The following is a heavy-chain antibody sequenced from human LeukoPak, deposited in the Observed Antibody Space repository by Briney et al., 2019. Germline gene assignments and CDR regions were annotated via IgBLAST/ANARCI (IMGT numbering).Heavy chain of an antibody. V-gene: IGHV4-34*01. D-gene: IGHD6-19*01. CDR2: INHSGST. CDR1: GGSFSGYY. Sequence: SETLSLTCAVYGGSFSGYYWSWIRQPPGKGLEWIGEINHSGSTNYNPSLKSRVTISVDTSKNQFSLKLSSVTAADTAVYYCARDPRFPYSSGWYFGNFDYWGQGTLVTVSS. J-gene: IGHJ4*02. CDR3: ARDPRFPYSSGWYFGNFDY.